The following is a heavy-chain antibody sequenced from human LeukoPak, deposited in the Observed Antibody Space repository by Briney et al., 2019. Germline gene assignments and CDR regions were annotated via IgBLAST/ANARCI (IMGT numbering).Heavy chain of an antibody. CDR1: GGSFSGYY. Sequence: PSETLSLTCAVYGGSFSGYYWSWLRQPPGKGLEWIGEINHSGSTNYNPSLKSRVTISVDTSKNQFSLKLSSVTAADTAVYYCARGGIQLWFPKYFDYWGQGTLVTVSS. J-gene: IGHJ4*02. CDR3: ARGGIQLWFPKYFDY. D-gene: IGHD5-18*01. V-gene: IGHV4-34*01. CDR2: INHSGST.